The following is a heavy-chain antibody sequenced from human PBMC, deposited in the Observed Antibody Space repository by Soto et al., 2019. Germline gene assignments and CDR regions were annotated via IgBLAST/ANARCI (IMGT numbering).Heavy chain of an antibody. Sequence: EVQLVESGGGLLQPGGSLRLSCAVSGSTFSNDWMHWLRQAPGKGLVWVSHINSDGSSTNYADFVKGRFTIARDNAKNTVYLQMNSLRAEDTAVYYCARDRSYSLDVWGQGTTVTVSS. CDR1: GSTFSNDW. J-gene: IGHJ6*02. V-gene: IGHV3-74*01. CDR2: INSDGSST. CDR3: ARDRSYSLDV.